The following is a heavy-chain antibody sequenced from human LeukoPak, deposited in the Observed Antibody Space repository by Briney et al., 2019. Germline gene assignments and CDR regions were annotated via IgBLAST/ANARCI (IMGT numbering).Heavy chain of an antibody. V-gene: IGHV3-48*03. J-gene: IGHJ4*02. CDR3: ARDRVEASLIDY. CDR2: ISSSGSTI. D-gene: IGHD1-26*01. CDR1: GFTFSSYE. Sequence: GGSLRLSCAASGFTFSSYEMNWVRQAPGKGLEWVSYISSSGSTIYYADSVKGRFTISRDNAKNSLYLQMNSLRAEDTAVYYCARDRVEASLIDYWGKGTLVTVSS.